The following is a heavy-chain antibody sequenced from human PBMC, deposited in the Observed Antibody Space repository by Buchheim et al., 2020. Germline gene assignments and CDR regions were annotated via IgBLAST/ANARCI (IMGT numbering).Heavy chain of an antibody. CDR3: ASLPRGYFDWQSDY. CDR2: ISSSSSYI. V-gene: IGHV3-21*01. CDR1: GFTFSDYS. Sequence: EVQVVESGGGLVKPGGSLRLSCAASGFTFSDYSMNWVRQAPGKGLEWVSSISSSSSYIYYADSVQGRFTTSRDNAKKSLYLQMNSLRAEDTAVYYCASLPRGYFDWQSDYWGQGTL. D-gene: IGHD3-9*01. J-gene: IGHJ4*02.